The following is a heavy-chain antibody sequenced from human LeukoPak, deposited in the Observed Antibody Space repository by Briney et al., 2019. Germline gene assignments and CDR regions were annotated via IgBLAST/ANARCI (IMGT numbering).Heavy chain of an antibody. J-gene: IGHJ4*02. D-gene: IGHD2-15*01. Sequence: PGGSLRLSCAASGFTFSSYEMNWVRQAPGKGLEWVSYISSSGSTIYYADSVKGRFTISRDNAKNSLYLQMNSLRAEDTAVYSCAKGYCSGGSCYPGYYFDYWGQGTLVTVSS. CDR1: GFTFSSYE. V-gene: IGHV3-48*03. CDR3: AKGYCSGGSCYPGYYFDY. CDR2: ISSSGSTI.